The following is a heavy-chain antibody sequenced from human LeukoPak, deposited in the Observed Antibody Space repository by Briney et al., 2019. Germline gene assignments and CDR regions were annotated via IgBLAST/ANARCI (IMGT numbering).Heavy chain of an antibody. J-gene: IGHJ4*02. Sequence: GGSLRLSCAASGFTFDDYAMHWVRQGPGKGLEWVSGISWNSGTIGYADSVKGRFTISRDNAKNSLYLQMNSLRAEDTAVYYCARVASSWSNYFDYWGQGTLVTVSS. D-gene: IGHD3-3*01. V-gene: IGHV3-9*01. CDR3: ARVASSWSNYFDY. CDR2: ISWNSGTI. CDR1: GFTFDDYA.